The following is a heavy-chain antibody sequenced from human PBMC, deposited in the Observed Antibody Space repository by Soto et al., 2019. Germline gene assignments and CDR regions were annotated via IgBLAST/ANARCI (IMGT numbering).Heavy chain of an antibody. D-gene: IGHD5-12*01. V-gene: IGHV3-30-3*01. CDR3: ARVGRDGYNFHYFDY. J-gene: IGHJ4*02. CDR2: ISYDGSNK. Sequence: QVQLVESGGGVVQPGRSLSLSCAASGFTFSSYAMHWVRQAPGKGLEWVAVISYDGSNKYYADSVKGRFTISRDNSKNTLYLQMNSLRAEDTAVYYCARVGRDGYNFHYFDYWGQGTLVTVSS. CDR1: GFTFSSYA.